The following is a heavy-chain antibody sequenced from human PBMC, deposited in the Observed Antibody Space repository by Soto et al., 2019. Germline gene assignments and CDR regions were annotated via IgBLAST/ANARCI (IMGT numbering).Heavy chain of an antibody. CDR3: ARDTIGPITIFGVGGNLFDY. CDR2: ISAYNGNT. CDR1: GYTFTSYG. Sequence: QVQLVQSGAEVKKPGASVKVSCKASGYTFTSYGISWVRQAPGQGLEWMGWISAYNGNTNYAQKLQGRVTMTTDTSTSTAYMELRSLRSDDPAVYYCARDTIGPITIFGVGGNLFDYWGQGTLVTVSS. D-gene: IGHD3-3*01. V-gene: IGHV1-18*01. J-gene: IGHJ4*02.